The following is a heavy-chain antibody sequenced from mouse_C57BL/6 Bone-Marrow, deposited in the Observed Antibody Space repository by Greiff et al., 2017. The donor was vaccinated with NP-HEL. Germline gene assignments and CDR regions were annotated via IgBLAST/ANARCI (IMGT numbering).Heavy chain of an antibody. V-gene: IGHV5-2*01. CDR3: ARHGKEPLFAY. Sequence: EVNVVESGGGLVQPGESLKLSCESNEYEFPSHDMSWVRKTPEKRLELVAALNSDGGSTYYLDTMERRFIISRDNTKKTLYLQMSSLRSEDTALYYCARHGKEPLFAYWGQGTLVTVSA. J-gene: IGHJ3*01. D-gene: IGHD2-1*01. CDR1: EYEFPSHD. CDR2: LNSDGGST.